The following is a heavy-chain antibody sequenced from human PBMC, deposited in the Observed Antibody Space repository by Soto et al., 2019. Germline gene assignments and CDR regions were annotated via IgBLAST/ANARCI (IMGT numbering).Heavy chain of an antibody. CDR3: LAFDTAMGTWDFQP. Sequence: TWIRQAPGKGLEWVANIKQGGNEKFYVDSVKGRFTISRDNDKKSLYLQMNSLRVEDTAVYYCLAFDTAMGTWDFQPWGQGALLNVAS. J-gene: IGHJ1*01. CDR2: IKQGGNEK. V-gene: IGHV3-7*01. D-gene: IGHD5-18*01.